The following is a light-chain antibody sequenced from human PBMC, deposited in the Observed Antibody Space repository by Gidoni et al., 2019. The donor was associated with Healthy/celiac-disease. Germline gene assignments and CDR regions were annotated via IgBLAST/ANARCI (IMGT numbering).Light chain of an antibody. Sequence: RVTITCQASQSISSYLNWYQQKPGKAPKLLIYAASSLQSGVPSRFSGSGSGTDFTLTISSLQPEDFATYYCQQSYSTPPWTFGQGTKVEIK. V-gene: IGKV1-39*01. CDR1: QSISSY. J-gene: IGKJ1*01. CDR2: AAS. CDR3: QQSYSTPPWT.